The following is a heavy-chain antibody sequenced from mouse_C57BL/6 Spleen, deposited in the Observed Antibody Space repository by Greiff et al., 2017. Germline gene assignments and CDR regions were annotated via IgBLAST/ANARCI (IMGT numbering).Heavy chain of an antibody. Sequence: QVQLQQPGAELVKPGASVKVSCKASGYTFTSYWMHWVKQRPGQGLEWIGRIHPSDSDTNYNQKFKGKATLTVDKSSSTAYMQLSILTSEDSAVYYCAITTVVGYYAMDYWGQGTSVTVSS. J-gene: IGHJ4*01. CDR2: IHPSDSDT. V-gene: IGHV1-74*01. CDR3: AITTVVGYYAMDY. CDR1: GYTFTSYW. D-gene: IGHD1-1*01.